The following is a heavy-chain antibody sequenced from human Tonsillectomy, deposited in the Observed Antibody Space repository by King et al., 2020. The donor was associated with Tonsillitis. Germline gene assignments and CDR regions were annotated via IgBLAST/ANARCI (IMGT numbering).Heavy chain of an antibody. CDR2: IYYSGST. CDR1: GGSISSGSHY. V-gene: IGHV4-31*03. CDR3: ASALMDYDRAKNYHAVKSHYYYYGMDV. D-gene: IGHD3-16*01. J-gene: IGHJ6*02. Sequence: QVQLQESGPGLVKPSQTLSLTCTVSGGSISSGSHYWSWIRQHPGKGLEWIGYIYYSGSTYYNPSLKSRVTISVDTSKNQFSLKLSSVTAADTAVYYCASALMDYDRAKNYHAVKSHYYYYGMDVWGQGTTVTVSS.